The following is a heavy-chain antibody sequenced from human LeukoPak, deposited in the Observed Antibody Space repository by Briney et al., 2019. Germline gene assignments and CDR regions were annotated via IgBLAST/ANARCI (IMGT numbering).Heavy chain of an antibody. J-gene: IGHJ4*02. CDR1: GFTFSSYG. CDR3: AKEFYDFWSGYYRYLDY. Sequence: GGSLRLSCAASGFTFSSYGMHWVRQAPGKGLEWVAFIRYDGSNKYYADSVKGRFTISRDNSKNTLYLQMNSLRAEDTAVYYCAKEFYDFWSGYYRYLDYWGQGTLVTVSS. V-gene: IGHV3-30*02. CDR2: IRYDGSNK. D-gene: IGHD3-3*01.